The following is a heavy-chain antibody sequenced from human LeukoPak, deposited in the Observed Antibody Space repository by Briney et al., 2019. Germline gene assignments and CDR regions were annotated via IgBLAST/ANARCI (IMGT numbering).Heavy chain of an antibody. Sequence: PGGSLRLSCAASGFTFSGSAMHWVRQASGKGLEWVGRIRSKANSYATAYAASVKGRFTISRDDSKNTAYLQMNSLKTEDTAVYYCTRRGAYDSSGSFDYWGQGTLVTVSS. CDR3: TRRGAYDSSGSFDY. D-gene: IGHD3-22*01. CDR1: GFTFSGSA. CDR2: IRSKANSYAT. J-gene: IGHJ4*02. V-gene: IGHV3-73*01.